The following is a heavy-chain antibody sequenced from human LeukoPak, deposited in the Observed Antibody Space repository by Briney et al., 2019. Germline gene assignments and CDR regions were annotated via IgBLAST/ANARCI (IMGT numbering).Heavy chain of an antibody. CDR3: ARTNYHESSGYGDALDI. Sequence: SETLSLTCGVSGDSISSGGYSWNWIRQPPGKGPEWIGYIYYSGGTYYNPSLKSRVTISVDTSKNQFSLKLSSVTAADTAVYYCARTNYHESSGYGDALDIWGQGTMVTVSS. J-gene: IGHJ3*02. V-gene: IGHV4-30-4*07. CDR2: IYYSGGT. D-gene: IGHD3-22*01. CDR1: GDSISSGGYS.